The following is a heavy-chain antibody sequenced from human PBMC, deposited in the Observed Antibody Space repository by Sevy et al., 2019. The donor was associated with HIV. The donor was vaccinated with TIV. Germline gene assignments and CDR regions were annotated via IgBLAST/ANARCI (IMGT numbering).Heavy chain of an antibody. Sequence: GGSLRLSCAASGFTFSSYAMHWVRQAPGKGLEWVAVISCDGSNKYYADSVKGRFTISRDNSKNTLYLQMNSLRAEDTAVYYCATGELSGFDYWGQGTLVTVSS. D-gene: IGHD3-16*02. J-gene: IGHJ4*02. V-gene: IGHV3-30-3*01. CDR3: ATGELSGFDY. CDR2: ISCDGSNK. CDR1: GFTFSSYA.